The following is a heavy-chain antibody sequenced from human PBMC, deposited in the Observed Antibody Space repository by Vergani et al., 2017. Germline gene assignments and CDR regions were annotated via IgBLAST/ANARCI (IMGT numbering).Heavy chain of an antibody. V-gene: IGHV5-10-1*01. CDR3: ARHVSDILTMDV. CDR1: GYSFTSYW. D-gene: IGHD3-9*01. CDR2: IDPSDSYT. J-gene: IGHJ6*02. Sequence: EVQLVQSGAEVKKPGESLRISCKGSGYSFTSYWISWVRQMPGKGLEWMGRIDPSDSYTNYSPSFQGHVTISADKSISTAYLQWSSLKASDTSMYYCARHVSDILTMDVWGQGTTVTVSS.